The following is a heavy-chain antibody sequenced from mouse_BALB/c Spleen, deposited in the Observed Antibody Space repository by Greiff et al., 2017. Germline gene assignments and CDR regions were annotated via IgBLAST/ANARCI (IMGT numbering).Heavy chain of an antibody. CDR3: TSYGRYWYFDV. J-gene: IGHJ1*01. V-gene: IGHV1-5*01. CDR1: GYTFTSYW. D-gene: IGHD1-1*02. CDR2: IYPGNSDT. Sequence: EVQLQQSGTVLARPGASVKMSCKASGYTFTSYWMHWVKQRPGQGLEWIGAIYPGNSDTSYNQKFKGKAKLTAVTSTSTAYMELSSLTNEDSAVYYCTSYGRYWYFDVWGAGTTVTVSS.